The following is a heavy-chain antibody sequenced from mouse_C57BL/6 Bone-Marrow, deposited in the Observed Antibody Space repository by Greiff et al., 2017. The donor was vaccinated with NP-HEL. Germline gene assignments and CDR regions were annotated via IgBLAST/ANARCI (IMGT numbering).Heavy chain of an antibody. Sequence: EVMLVESGEGLVTPGGSLKLSCAASGFTFSSYAMSWVRQTPEKRLEWVAYISSGGDYIYYVDTVKGRFTISRDNARNTLYLQMSSLKSEDTAMYYCTSASYDYWFAYWGQGTLVTVSA. CDR3: TSASYDYWFAY. CDR2: ISSGGDYI. V-gene: IGHV5-9-1*02. D-gene: IGHD2-4*01. CDR1: GFTFSSYA. J-gene: IGHJ3*01.